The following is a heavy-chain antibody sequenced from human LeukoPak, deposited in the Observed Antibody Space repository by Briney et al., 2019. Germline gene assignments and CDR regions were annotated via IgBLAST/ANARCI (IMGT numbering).Heavy chain of an antibody. V-gene: IGHV3-23*01. J-gene: IGHJ4*02. CDR1: GFTFSSYA. CDR2: ISGSGGST. D-gene: IGHD6-19*01. CDR3: AKELLAVAGTGVDY. Sequence: SGGSLRLSCAASGFTFSSYAMSWVRQAPGKGLEWVSAISGSGGSTHYADSVKGRFTISRDNSKNTLYLQMNSLRAEDTAVYYCAKELLAVAGTGVDYWGQGTLVTVSS.